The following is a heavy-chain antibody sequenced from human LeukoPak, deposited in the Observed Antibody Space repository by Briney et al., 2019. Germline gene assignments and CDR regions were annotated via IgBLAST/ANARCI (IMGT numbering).Heavy chain of an antibody. V-gene: IGHV4-34*01. CDR2: INHSGST. Sequence: SETLSLICAVYGGSFSGYYWSWIRQPPGKGLEWIGEINHSGSTNYNPSLKSRVTISVDTSKNQFSLKLSSVTAADTAVYYCARASKQLAPTNSRYYYYYYMDVWGKGTTVTVSS. J-gene: IGHJ6*03. CDR1: GGSFSGYY. CDR3: ARASKQLAPTNSRYYYYYYMDV. D-gene: IGHD6-6*01.